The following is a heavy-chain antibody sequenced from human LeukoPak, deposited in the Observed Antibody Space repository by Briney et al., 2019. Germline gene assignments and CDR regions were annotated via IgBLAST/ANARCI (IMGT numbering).Heavy chain of an antibody. CDR1: GYSFTSYW. CDR3: ARPRYYYDSGGYPEDFDY. D-gene: IGHD3-22*01. Sequence: LGESLKISCKGSGYSFTSYWIGWVRQMPGKGLEWMGIIYPGDSDTRYSPSFQGQVTISADKSISTAYLQWSSLKASDTAMYYCARPRYYYDSGGYPEDFDYWGQGTLVTVSS. V-gene: IGHV5-51*01. J-gene: IGHJ4*02. CDR2: IYPGDSDT.